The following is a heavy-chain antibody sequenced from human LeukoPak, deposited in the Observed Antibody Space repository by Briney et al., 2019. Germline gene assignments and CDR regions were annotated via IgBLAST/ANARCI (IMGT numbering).Heavy chain of an antibody. J-gene: IGHJ5*02. D-gene: IGHD3-10*01. V-gene: IGHV1-3*01. CDR3: ARVPVTMVRGVITAGHNWFDP. CDR1: GYTFTSYA. Sequence: GASVKVSCKASGYTFTSYAMHWVRQAPGQRLEWMGWINAGNGNTKYSQKFQGRVTITRDTSASTAYMELSSLRSEDTAVYYYARVPVTMVRGVITAGHNWFDPWGQGTLVTVSS. CDR2: INAGNGNT.